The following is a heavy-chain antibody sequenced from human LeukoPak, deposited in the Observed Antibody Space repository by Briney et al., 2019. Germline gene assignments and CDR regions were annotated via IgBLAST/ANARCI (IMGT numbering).Heavy chain of an antibody. V-gene: IGHV4-39*01. Sequence: SETLSLTCTVSGGSISSSSYYWGWIRQPPGKGLEWIGSIYYSGSTYYNPSLKSRVTISVDTSKNQFSLKLSSVTAADRAVYYCARLGSSWPYYFDYWGQGTLVTVSS. CDR3: ARLGSSWPYYFDY. CDR2: IYYSGST. D-gene: IGHD6-13*01. J-gene: IGHJ4*02. CDR1: GGSISSSSYY.